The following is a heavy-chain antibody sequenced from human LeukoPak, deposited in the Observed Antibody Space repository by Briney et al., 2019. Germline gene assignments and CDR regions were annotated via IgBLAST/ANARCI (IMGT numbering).Heavy chain of an antibody. J-gene: IGHJ6*03. D-gene: IGHD1-26*01. CDR3: ARIVGATPYYYYMDV. CDR1: GYTFTSYG. V-gene: IGHV1-18*01. CDR2: ISAYNGNT. Sequence: ASVKVSCKASGYTFTSYGISWVRQAPGQGLEWMGWISAYNGNTNYAQKLQGRVTITTDTSTSTAYMELRSLRSDDTAVYYCARIVGATPYYYYMDVWSKGTTVTVSS.